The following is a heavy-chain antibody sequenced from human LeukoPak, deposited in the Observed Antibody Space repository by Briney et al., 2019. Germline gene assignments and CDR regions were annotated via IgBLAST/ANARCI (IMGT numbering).Heavy chain of an antibody. Sequence: GGSLRLSCAASGFTLSSYAITWVPQAPAKGLEWVSTIDASGGSTYYWDSVKGRFPISRDNYKNTFILQMNTLRAADTAVYYCAKGSGSGWYGWFAPWVQGTLVTVSS. V-gene: IGHV3-23*01. J-gene: IGHJ5*02. CDR3: AKGSGSGWYGWFAP. CDR1: GFTLSSYA. D-gene: IGHD6-19*01. CDR2: IDASGGST.